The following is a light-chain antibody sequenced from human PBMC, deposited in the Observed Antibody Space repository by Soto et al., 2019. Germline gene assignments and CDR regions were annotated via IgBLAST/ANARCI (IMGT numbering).Light chain of an antibody. CDR1: SSNIGAGYA. Sequence: QSVLTQPPSVYGAPGQRVTISCSGSSSNIGAGYAVHWYQRLPNTAPKLLIYRDTNRSSGVPDRFSGSKSDTSASLAITGLQPDDEADYFCQSFDYSLSAVVFGGGTKLTVL. CDR3: QSFDYSLSAVV. V-gene: IGLV1-40*01. CDR2: RDT. J-gene: IGLJ2*01.